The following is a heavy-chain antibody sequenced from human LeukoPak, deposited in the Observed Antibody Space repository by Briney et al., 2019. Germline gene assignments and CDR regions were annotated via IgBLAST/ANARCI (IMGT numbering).Heavy chain of an antibody. D-gene: IGHD5-12*01. V-gene: IGHV1-18*01. CDR3: ARDLLKSGYGPYDY. CDR1: GYTFTGYV. J-gene: IGHJ4*02. CDR2: INAYNGNT. Sequence: ASVKVSCKASGYTFTGYVMRWVRQAPGQGLEWMGWINAYNGNTNYAQKLQGRVTMTTDTSTSTAYMELRSLRSDDTAVYYCARDLLKSGYGPYDYWGQGTLVTVSS.